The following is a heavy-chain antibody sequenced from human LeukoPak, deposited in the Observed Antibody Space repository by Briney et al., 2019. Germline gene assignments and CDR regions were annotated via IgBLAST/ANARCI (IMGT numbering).Heavy chain of an antibody. CDR2: IYSGGST. CDR3: ARGAEYYDFWSGSNLHYFDY. Sequence: GGSLRLSCAASGFTVSSNYMGWVRQAPGKGLEWVLAIYSGGSTYYADSVKGRFTISRDNSKNTLYLQMNSLRAEDTAVYYSARGAEYYDFWSGSNLHYFDYWGQRTLVTVSS. V-gene: IGHV3-66*02. J-gene: IGHJ4*02. CDR1: GFTVSSNY. D-gene: IGHD3-3*01.